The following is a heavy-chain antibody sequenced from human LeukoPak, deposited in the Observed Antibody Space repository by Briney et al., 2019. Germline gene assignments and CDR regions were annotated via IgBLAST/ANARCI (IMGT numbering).Heavy chain of an antibody. V-gene: IGHV1-2*02. Sequence: ASVKVSCKASGYTFTGYYMHWVRQAPGQGLEWMGWINPNSGGTNYAQKFQGRVPMTRDTSISTAYMELSRPRSDDTAVYYCARTIAVAGHFDYWGQGTLVTVSS. CDR3: ARTIAVAGHFDY. CDR1: GYTFTGYY. J-gene: IGHJ4*02. D-gene: IGHD6-19*01. CDR2: INPNSGGT.